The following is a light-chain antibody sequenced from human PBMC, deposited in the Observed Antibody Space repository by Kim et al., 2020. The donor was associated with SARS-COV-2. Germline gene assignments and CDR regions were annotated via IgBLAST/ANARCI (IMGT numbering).Light chain of an antibody. CDR2: DAS. V-gene: IGKV3-15*01. Sequence: EVVMTQSPVTLSVSPGERATLFCRASQSVSSNLAWFQQKPGQAPTLLIYDASTRATGIPARFSGSGSGTEFTLTISSLQSEDSAIYYCQQYKNCPPWTFGQGTKVDIK. CDR1: QSVSSN. CDR3: QQYKNCPPWT. J-gene: IGKJ1*01.